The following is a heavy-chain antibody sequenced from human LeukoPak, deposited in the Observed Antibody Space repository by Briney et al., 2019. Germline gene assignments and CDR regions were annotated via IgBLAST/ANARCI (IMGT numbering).Heavy chain of an antibody. CDR3: AREQPGAYSSSWYGETPGTLDY. CDR1: GFTFSSYE. J-gene: IGHJ4*02. V-gene: IGHV3-48*03. Sequence: PGGSLRLSCAASGFTFSSYEMNWVRQAPGKGREWVSYISSSGSTIYYADSVKGRFTISRDNAKNSLYLQMNSLRAEDTAVYYCAREQPGAYSSSWYGETPGTLDYWGQGTLVTVPS. D-gene: IGHD6-13*01. CDR2: ISSSGSTI.